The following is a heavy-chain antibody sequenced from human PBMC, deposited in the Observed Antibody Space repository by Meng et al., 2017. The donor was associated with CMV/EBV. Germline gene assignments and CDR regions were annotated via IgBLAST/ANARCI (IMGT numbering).Heavy chain of an antibody. CDR3: ARGSNATRITIFGVVNY. J-gene: IGHJ4*02. Sequence: ASVKVSCKASGYTFTGYYMHWVRQATGQGLEWMGWINPNSGGTNYAQKFQGRVTMTRDTSISTAYMELSRLRSDDTAVYYCARGSNATRITIFGVVNYWGQGTLVTVSS. V-gene: IGHV1-2*02. CDR2: INPNSGGT. D-gene: IGHD3-3*01. CDR1: GYTFTGYY.